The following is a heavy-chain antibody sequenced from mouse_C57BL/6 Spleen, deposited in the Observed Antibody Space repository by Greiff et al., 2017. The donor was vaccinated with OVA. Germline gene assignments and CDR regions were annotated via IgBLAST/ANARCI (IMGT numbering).Heavy chain of an antibody. J-gene: IGHJ2*01. CDR3: ARIQSLRQGFDY. V-gene: IGHV1-55*01. Sequence: VQLQQPGAELVKPGASVKMSCKASGYTFTSYWITWVKQRPGQGLEWIGDIYPGSGSTNYNEKFKSKATLTVDTSSSTAYMQLSSLTSEDSAVYYCARIQSLRQGFDYWGQGTTLTVSS. CDR1: GYTFTSYW. D-gene: IGHD2-12*01. CDR2: IYPGSGST.